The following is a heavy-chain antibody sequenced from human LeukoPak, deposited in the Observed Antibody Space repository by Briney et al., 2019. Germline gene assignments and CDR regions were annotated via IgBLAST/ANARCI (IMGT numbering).Heavy chain of an antibody. J-gene: IGHJ4*02. V-gene: IGHV1-69*05. Sequence: SVTVSCMASAGTFSGYAISWVRQAPGQGIEWMGGIITIFGTANYAQKFQGRVTITTDESTSTAYMELSSVRSEDTAVYYFASTLYDSSGYYYDYWGQGTLVTVSS. D-gene: IGHD3-22*01. CDR2: IITIFGTA. CDR1: AGTFSGYA. CDR3: ASTLYDSSGYYYDY.